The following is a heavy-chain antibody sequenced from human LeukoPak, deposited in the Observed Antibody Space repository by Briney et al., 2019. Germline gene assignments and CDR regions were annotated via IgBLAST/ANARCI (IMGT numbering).Heavy chain of an antibody. Sequence: GGSLRLSCAAFRFTFSRYWMNWVRQAPGKGLEWVATINQDGSGKYYVDSVKGRFSISRDNAENSLYLQMNSLRVEDTAVYYCARGTQQPGMDYWGLGTLVTVSS. CDR3: ARGTQQPGMDY. V-gene: IGHV3-7*04. D-gene: IGHD6-13*01. J-gene: IGHJ4*02. CDR2: INQDGSGK. CDR1: RFTFSRYW.